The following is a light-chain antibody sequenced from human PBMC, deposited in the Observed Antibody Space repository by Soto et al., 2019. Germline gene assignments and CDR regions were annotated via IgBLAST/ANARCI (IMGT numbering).Light chain of an antibody. J-gene: IGLJ2*01. CDR1: SSNIGAGYD. Sequence: QSVLTQPPSVSGAPGQRVTISCTWSSSNIGAGYDVHWYQQLPGRAPKLLIYGNTNRPSGVPDRFSGSKSGTSASLAITGLQAEDEADYYCLSFDSSLSVVVGGGTKLTVL. V-gene: IGLV1-40*01. CDR3: LSFDSSLSVV. CDR2: GNT.